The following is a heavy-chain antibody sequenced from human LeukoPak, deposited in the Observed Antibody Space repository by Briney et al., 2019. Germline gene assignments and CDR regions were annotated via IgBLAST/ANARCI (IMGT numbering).Heavy chain of an antibody. CDR3: ARVGTTSAAIVFDP. J-gene: IGHJ5*02. Sequence: GGSLRLSCADSRFTVSSNYMSWVRQAPGKGLEWVSIIYSGDTTYYTDSVKGRFTISRDNSKNTLYLQMNSLRAEDTAVYYCARVGTTSAAIVFDPWGQGTLVTVSS. CDR2: IYSGDTT. D-gene: IGHD6-25*01. CDR1: RFTVSSNY. V-gene: IGHV3-66*02.